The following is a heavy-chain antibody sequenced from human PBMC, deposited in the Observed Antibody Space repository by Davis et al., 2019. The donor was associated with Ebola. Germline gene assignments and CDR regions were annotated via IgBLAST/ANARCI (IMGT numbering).Heavy chain of an antibody. J-gene: IGHJ4*02. CDR3: AKDPYDNSGNLREFR. V-gene: IGHV3-23*01. CDR2: ITFSGSP. D-gene: IGHD3-22*01. Sequence: GESLKISCAATRFTVTNFHINWVRQAPGKGLEWVSAITFSGSPHYADSVKGRFTISRDNSQNTVYLQMDDLRAEDTALYYCAKDPYDNSGNLREFRWGQGTQVTVSS. CDR1: RFTVTNFH.